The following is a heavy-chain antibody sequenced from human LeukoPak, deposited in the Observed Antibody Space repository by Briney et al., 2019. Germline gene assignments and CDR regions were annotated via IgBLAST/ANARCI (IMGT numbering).Heavy chain of an antibody. CDR1: GFTFNYYN. D-gene: IGHD3-9*01. CDR2: ISASSGYI. J-gene: IGHJ2*01. Sequence: PGGSLRLSCAASGFTFNYYNMDWVRQAPGKGLEWVSSISASSGYIYYEDSLKGRFTISRDNARNSLFLQMNSLRAEDTAVYYCARANRDYDILTGYSPYWYFDLWGRGTLVTVSS. CDR3: ARANRDYDILTGYSPYWYFDL. V-gene: IGHV3-21*06.